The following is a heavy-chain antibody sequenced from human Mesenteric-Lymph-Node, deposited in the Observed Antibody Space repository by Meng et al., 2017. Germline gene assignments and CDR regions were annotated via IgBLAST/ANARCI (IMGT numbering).Heavy chain of an antibody. J-gene: IGHJ6*02. D-gene: IGHD3-10*01. Sequence: SETLCLTCAVYGGSFSGYYWSWIRQPPGKGLEWIGEINHSGNTNYNPSLKRRGTISVDTSKNQFSPKQSSVTAADTAVYYCARGQHVRRYYYYYGMDVWGQGTTVTVSS. CDR1: GGSFSGYY. CDR3: ARGQHVRRYYYYYGMDV. CDR2: INHSGNT. V-gene: IGHV4-34*01.